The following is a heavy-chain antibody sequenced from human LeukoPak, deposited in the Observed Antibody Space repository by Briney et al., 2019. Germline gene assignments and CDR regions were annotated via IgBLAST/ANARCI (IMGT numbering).Heavy chain of an antibody. D-gene: IGHD2-15*01. V-gene: IGHV4-34*01. Sequence: SETLSLTCAVYGGSFSGYYWSWLRQPRGKGLEWIGEINHSGSTNYNPSLKSRVTISVDTSKNQFSLKLSSVTAADTAVYYCARGYCSGGSRYLFDYWGQGTLVTVSS. CDR1: GGSFSGYY. J-gene: IGHJ4*02. CDR3: ARGYCSGGSRYLFDY. CDR2: INHSGST.